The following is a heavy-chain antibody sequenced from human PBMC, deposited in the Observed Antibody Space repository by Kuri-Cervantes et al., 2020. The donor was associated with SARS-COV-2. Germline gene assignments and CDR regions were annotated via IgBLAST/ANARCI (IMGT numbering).Heavy chain of an antibody. Sequence: GSLRLSCAASGFTFSNAWMSWVRQAPGKGLEWIGEINHSGSTNYNPSLKSRVTISVDTSKNQSSLKLSSVTAADTAVYYCARASRLNSSGYYYSDPLLYFDYWGQGTLVTVSS. CDR1: GFTFSNAW. CDR3: ARASRLNSSGYYYSDPLLYFDY. V-gene: IGHV4-34*01. J-gene: IGHJ4*02. CDR2: INHSGST. D-gene: IGHD3-22*01.